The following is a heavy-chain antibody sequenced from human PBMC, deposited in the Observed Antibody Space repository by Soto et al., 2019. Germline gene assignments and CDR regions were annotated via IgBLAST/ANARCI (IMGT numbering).Heavy chain of an antibody. CDR1: GYTFSNYG. J-gene: IGHJ6*02. CDR2: ISPYNGNR. D-gene: IGHD5-18*01. CDR3: ARRGYRDAYNPTNYFYDGTVV. V-gene: IGHV1-18*01. Sequence: QVQLVQSGTEVKMPGASVKVSCKTSGYTFSNYGITWVRQAPGQGLEWVGWISPYNGNRNYAQKVQGRVTLTTDASTRTAYMELRSLRSDDTAVYYCARRGYRDAYNPTNYFYDGTVVWGQGTTVTVSS.